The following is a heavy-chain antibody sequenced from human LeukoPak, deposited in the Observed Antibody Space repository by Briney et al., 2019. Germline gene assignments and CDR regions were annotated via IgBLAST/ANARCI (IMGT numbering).Heavy chain of an antibody. D-gene: IGHD3-3*01. J-gene: IGHJ4*02. V-gene: IGHV3-23*01. CDR2: ISGSSGHT. Sequence: PGGSLRLSCAASGLTFSSYAMSWVRQDPGKGLEWVSAISGSSGHTYYADSVKGRFTISRDNSKNTLYLQMNSLSAEDTAVYYCAKVGFSEMEWLLYSDHWGQGTLVTVSS. CDR1: GLTFSSYA. CDR3: AKVGFSEMEWLLYSDH.